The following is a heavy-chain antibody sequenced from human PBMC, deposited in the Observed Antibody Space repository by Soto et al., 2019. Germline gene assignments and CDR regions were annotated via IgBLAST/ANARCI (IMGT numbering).Heavy chain of an antibody. V-gene: IGHV3-23*01. CDR1: GFILNDYA. CDR3: VKRGRNWRAFDF. D-gene: IGHD1-20*01. CDR2: IGGTDGDSDGVP. J-gene: IGHJ3*01. Sequence: VQLLESGGDLVQPGGSLRLSCVASGFILNDYAMSWGRHAPGKGLEWVSTIGGTDGDSDGVPWYEDSVKGRFTISRDSSANTLFLPMDNLRAEDSALYYCVKRGRNWRAFDFWGQRTTVVVSS.